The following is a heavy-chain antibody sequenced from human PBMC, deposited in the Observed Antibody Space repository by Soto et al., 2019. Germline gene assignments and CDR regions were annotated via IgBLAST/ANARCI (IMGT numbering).Heavy chain of an antibody. J-gene: IGHJ4*02. CDR1: GRSISISSW. CDR3: ARVHSYGPYYFDY. D-gene: IGHD5-18*01. V-gene: IGHV4-4*02. Sequence: SESLSLTCPVSGRSISISSWGSWVRQPPWKGLEWIGEIYHSGSTNYNPSLKSRVTISVDKSKNQFSLKLSSVTVADTALYYCARVHSYGPYYFDYWGQGTLVTVS. CDR2: IYHSGST.